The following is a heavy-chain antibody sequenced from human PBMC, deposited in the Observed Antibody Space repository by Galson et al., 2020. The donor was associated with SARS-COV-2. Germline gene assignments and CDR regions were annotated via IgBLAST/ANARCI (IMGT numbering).Heavy chain of an antibody. J-gene: IGHJ4*02. Sequence: SETLSLTCTVSGYSIRSAYYWGWIRQPPGQGLEWLGSIYHTGRTYYNPSLKSRVTISQDTSENQLSLELNSVPAADTAVYYCASRPLSGGKGFDYWGRGTLVTVSS. V-gene: IGHV4-38-2*02. CDR3: ASRPLSGGKGFDY. CDR1: GYSIRSAYY. D-gene: IGHD1-26*01. CDR2: IYHTGRT.